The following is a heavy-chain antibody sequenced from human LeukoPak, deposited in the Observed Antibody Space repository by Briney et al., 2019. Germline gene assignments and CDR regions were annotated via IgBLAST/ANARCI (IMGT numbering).Heavy chain of an antibody. CDR1: GGSISYYY. V-gene: IGHV4-59*01. CDR3: AREDPQTTVPEGMDV. Sequence: SETLSLTCPVSGGSISYYYWSWIRPSPGKGLEWIGYIYYSGTTNYNPSLKSRVTISVDTSKNQFSLQLRSVTAADTAVYYCAREDPQTTVPEGMDVWGQGTTVTVSS. J-gene: IGHJ6*02. D-gene: IGHD4-17*01. CDR2: IYYSGTT.